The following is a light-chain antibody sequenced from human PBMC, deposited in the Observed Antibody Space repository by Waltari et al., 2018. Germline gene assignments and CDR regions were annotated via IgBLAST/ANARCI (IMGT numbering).Light chain of an antibody. J-gene: IGLJ2*01. Sequence: QSALTQPPSASGSPGQSVTISCTGPSSDVGGYNHVSWYQHHPGKAPKLMISGVTKRPSGVPDRFSGSKSGNTAALTVSGLQADDEADYYCTSYAGSHNWVFGGGTKLPVL. V-gene: IGLV2-8*01. CDR3: TSYAGSHNWV. CDR2: GVT. CDR1: SSDVGGYNH.